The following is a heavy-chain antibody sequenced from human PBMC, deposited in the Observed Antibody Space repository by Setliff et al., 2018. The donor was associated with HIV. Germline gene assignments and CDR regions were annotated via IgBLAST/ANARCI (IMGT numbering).Heavy chain of an antibody. J-gene: IGHJ6*03. Sequence: LSLTCSVSGASITSHNWSWIRRAAGKGLEWIGRIYTRGNANYNPSLRSRVTMSVDTSKNQFSLKVTSVTAADTAVYYRTRDLWGDDYYYNNMDVWGKGTTVTVSS. CDR3: TRDLWGDDYYYNNMDV. CDR2: IYTRGNA. V-gene: IGHV4-4*07. CDR1: GASITSHN. D-gene: IGHD2-21*02.